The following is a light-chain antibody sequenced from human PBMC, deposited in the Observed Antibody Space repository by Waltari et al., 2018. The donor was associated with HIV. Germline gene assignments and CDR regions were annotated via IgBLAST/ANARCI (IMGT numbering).Light chain of an antibody. CDR2: RVS. CDR1: QSAVFSDGSTY. V-gene: IGKV2-30*01. CDR3: MQATHWPGT. J-gene: IGKJ5*01. Sequence: GAMTHSPLSLLVTLGQPASISCRSHQSAVFSDGSTYLKWFQQRPGQSPWRLIYRVSSLDTGVPDRFSGSGSGTDFTLRISRVEAEDVGVYYCMQATHWPGTFGQGTRVEIK.